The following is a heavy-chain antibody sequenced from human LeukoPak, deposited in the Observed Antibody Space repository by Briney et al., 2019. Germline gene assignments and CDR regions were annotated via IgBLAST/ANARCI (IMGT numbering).Heavy chain of an antibody. V-gene: IGHV3-23*01. CDR3: ARNPVECSGGSCYSGTVDY. D-gene: IGHD2-15*01. Sequence: GGSLRLSCAASGFTFSSYGMSWVRQAPGKGLEWVSAISGSGGSTYYADSVKGRFTISRDNAKNTLYLQMNSLRAEDTAVYYCARNPVECSGGSCYSGTVDYWGQGTLVTVSS. CDR2: ISGSGGST. J-gene: IGHJ4*02. CDR1: GFTFSSYG.